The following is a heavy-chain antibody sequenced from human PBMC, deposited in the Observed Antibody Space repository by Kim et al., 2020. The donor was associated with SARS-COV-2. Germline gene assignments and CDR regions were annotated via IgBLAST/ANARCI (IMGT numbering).Heavy chain of an antibody. J-gene: IGHJ4*02. Sequence: SETLSLTCTVSSHSTSSGYYWGWIQQPPGKGLEWIGSIYHSGTTYYNPSLKSRVTISIDTSKNQFSLWLNSVTAADTAVYYCTSKYYYDSSGYYYADWWGQGTLVT. CDR1: SHSTSSGYY. V-gene: IGHV4-38-2*02. D-gene: IGHD3-22*01. CDR3: TSKYYYDSSGYYYADW. CDR2: IYHSGTT.